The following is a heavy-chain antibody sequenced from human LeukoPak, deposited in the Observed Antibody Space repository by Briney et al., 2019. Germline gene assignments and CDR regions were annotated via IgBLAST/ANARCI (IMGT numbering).Heavy chain of an antibody. V-gene: IGHV4-34*01. D-gene: IGHD6-19*01. Sequence: SETLSLTCAVYGGSFSGYYWSWIRQPPGKGLEWIGEINHSGSTKSNPSLKSRVTISVDTSKNQFSLKLSSVTAADTAVYYCARGPWDYSSGDSWGQGTLVTVSS. J-gene: IGHJ4*02. CDR1: GGSFSGYY. CDR3: ARGPWDYSSGDS. CDR2: INHSGST.